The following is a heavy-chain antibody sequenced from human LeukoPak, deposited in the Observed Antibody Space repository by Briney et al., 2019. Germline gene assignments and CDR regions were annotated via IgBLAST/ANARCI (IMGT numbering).Heavy chain of an antibody. CDR3: ARDLGYFDL. CDR2: ITTSRNTI. J-gene: IGHJ2*01. Sequence: PGGSLRLSCAVSGFTFSDRWMSWIRQAPGKGLEWVSFITTSRNTIYYSDSVKGRFTISRDNAKNSVYLRMNSLRAEDTAVYYCARDLGYFDLWGRGTLVTVSS. CDR1: GFTFSDRW. V-gene: IGHV3-11*04.